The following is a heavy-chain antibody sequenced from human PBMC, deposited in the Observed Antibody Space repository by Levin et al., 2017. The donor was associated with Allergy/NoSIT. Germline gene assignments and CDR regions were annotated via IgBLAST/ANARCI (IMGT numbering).Heavy chain of an antibody. Sequence: GESLKISCAASGFTFSSYDMHWVRQATGKGLEWVSAIGTAGDTYYPGSVKGRFTISRENAKNSLYLQMNSLRAGDTAVYYCARGGYCSGGSCYSVGISAFDIWGQGTMVTVSS. J-gene: IGHJ3*02. CDR3: ARGGYCSGGSCYSVGISAFDI. CDR2: IGTAGDT. V-gene: IGHV3-13*04. D-gene: IGHD2-15*01. CDR1: GFTFSSYD.